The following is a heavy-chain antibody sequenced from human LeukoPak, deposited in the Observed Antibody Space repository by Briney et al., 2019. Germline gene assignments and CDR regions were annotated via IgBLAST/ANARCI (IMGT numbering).Heavy chain of an antibody. D-gene: IGHD4/OR15-4a*01. V-gene: IGHV3-64D*09. CDR2: ISRNGDTA. Sequence: GGSLRLSCSASGFTFSTSAMYWVRQAPGKGLEYVSAISRNGDTAYYTDSVKGRFTISRDNSKNTLYLQMSSLRPEDTAVYYCVTSGANAWGQGILVTVSS. CDR3: VTSGANA. CDR1: GFTFSTSA. J-gene: IGHJ5*02.